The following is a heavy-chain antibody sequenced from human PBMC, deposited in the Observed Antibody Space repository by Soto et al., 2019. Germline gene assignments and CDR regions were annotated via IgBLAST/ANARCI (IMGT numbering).Heavy chain of an antibody. V-gene: IGHV3-11*01. CDR3: ASLFRKSALDGMDD. Sequence: WGTLRLSCAASGFTFSAYYKSLIREAPGKGMERVSYISSSGSTIYYADSVKGRFTISWDNARNSLYLQMNSLGAADTAVYYCASLFRKSALDGMDDWRQGTTVTVSS. J-gene: IGHJ6*02. CDR2: ISSSGSTI. D-gene: IGHD3-10*02. CDR1: GFTFSAYY.